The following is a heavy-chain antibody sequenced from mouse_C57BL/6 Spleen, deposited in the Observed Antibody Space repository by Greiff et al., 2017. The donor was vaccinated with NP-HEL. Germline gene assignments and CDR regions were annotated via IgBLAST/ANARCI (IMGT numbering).Heavy chain of an antibody. CDR3: ARGVGRWFAY. CDR2: IDPSDSYT. V-gene: IGHV1-69*01. CDR1: GYTFTSYW. D-gene: IGHD4-1*01. Sequence: VQLQQPGAELVMPGASVKLSCKASGYTFTSYWMHWVKQRPGQGLEWIGEIDPSDSYTNYNQKFKGKSTLTVDKSSSTAYMQLSSLTSEDSAVYYCARGVGRWFAYWGQGTLVTVSA. J-gene: IGHJ3*01.